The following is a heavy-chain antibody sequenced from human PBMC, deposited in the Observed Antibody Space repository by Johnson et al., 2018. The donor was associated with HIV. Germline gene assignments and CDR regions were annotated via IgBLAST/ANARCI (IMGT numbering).Heavy chain of an antibody. D-gene: IGHD3-22*01. Sequence: VQLVASGGGLVQAGGSLRLSCSASGFTFSRYAMNWVRQAPGKGLEWVSSISSSGDRTSYADSVTGRFTISRDHSKNKMHVQMNNLTTEDKALYYWAKGDYYDRRNPVGEWGRRGDGFNIWGQGTMVSVSS. J-gene: IGHJ3*02. CDR1: GFTFSRYA. CDR3: AKGDYYDRRNPVGEWGRRGDGFNI. CDR2: ISSSGDRT. V-gene: IGHV3-23*04.